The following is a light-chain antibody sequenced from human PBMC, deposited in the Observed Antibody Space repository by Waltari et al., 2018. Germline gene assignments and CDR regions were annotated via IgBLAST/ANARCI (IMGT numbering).Light chain of an antibody. CDR2: AAS. Sequence: EIVFTQSPGTLSLSPGERDTLSCRASQSVSRSLAWYQQKPGQAPRLLIYAASTRATCIPDRFSGSGSGTDFSLTISRLEPEDFAVYYCQKYVSIPATFGQGTKVEIK. V-gene: IGKV3-20*01. J-gene: IGKJ1*01. CDR3: QKYVSIPAT. CDR1: QSVSRS.